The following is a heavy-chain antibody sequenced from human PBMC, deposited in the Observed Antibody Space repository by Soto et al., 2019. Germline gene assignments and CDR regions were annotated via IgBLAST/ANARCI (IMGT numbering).Heavy chain of an antibody. CDR3: SREAPDWNYGGYDY. J-gene: IGHJ4*02. D-gene: IGHD1-7*01. CDR1: GYTFTNYD. CDR2: ISAYNGNT. Sequence: QVQLVQSGAEVKKPGASVKVSCKASGYTFTNYDISWVRQAPGQGLEWMGWISAYNGNTNYVQKFQGRVAMTTDTTTSTAYMERRSLRSDDTAVYYCSREAPDWNYGGYDYWGQGTLVTVSS. V-gene: IGHV1-18*01.